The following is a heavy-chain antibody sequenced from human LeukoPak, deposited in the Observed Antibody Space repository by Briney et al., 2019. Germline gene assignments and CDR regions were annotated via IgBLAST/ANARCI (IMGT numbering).Heavy chain of an antibody. CDR1: GSSCSSCN. J-gene: IGHJ3*02. Sequence: LCCASAGSSCSSCNMNGVRQPPPGRVQGGSYISCSRTRYYADSVMGRFTIFRVNAKNTLFLHMNSLIAADTAVYDCAKDRQQWPLDAFDMWGQGTMVTVSS. V-gene: IGHV3-48*04. CDR3: AKDRQQWPLDAFDM. D-gene: IGHD1-1*01. CDR2: ISCSRTR.